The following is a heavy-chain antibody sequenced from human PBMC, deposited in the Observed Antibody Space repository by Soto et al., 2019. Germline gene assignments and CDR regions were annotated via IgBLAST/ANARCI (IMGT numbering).Heavy chain of an antibody. D-gene: IGHD2-15*01. CDR1: GYTFSNYD. V-gene: IGHV1-8*01. CDR3: AKVSRRGAAVDFDY. J-gene: IGHJ4*02. CDR2: VNPNNGDT. Sequence: QVQLVQSGAELKKPGASVKVSCKDSGYTFSNYDMNWVRQATGQGPEWIGWVNPNNGDTGYSQKFQGRVTMTTDISSTTAYMERTSLRSEDTHIYYCAKVSRRGAAVDFDYWGPGTVITVSS.